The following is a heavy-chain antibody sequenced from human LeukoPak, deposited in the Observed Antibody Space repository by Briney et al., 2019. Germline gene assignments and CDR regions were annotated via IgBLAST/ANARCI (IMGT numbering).Heavy chain of an antibody. V-gene: IGHV3-48*03. CDR1: GFTFSTYE. Sequence: GALRLSCAASGFASGFTFSTYEMNWVRQAPGKGLEWLSHISGSGATKYHADSVKGRFIISRDNARNSLYLQMNSLRVEDTAIYYCARDEGAYSYGFPWYFDPWGRGTLVT. CDR2: ISGSGATK. CDR3: ARDEGAYSYGFPWYFDP. D-gene: IGHD5-18*01. J-gene: IGHJ2*01.